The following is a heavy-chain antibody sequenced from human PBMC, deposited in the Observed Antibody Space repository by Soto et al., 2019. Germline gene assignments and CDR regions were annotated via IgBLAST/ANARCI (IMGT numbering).Heavy chain of an antibody. D-gene: IGHD5-12*01. J-gene: IGHJ6*02. Sequence: GASVKVSCKASGGTFSSYAISWVRQAPGQGLEWMGGIIPIFGTANYAQKFQGRVTITADESTSTAYMELSSLRSEDTAVYYCAREMATINYYYGMDVWGRGTTVTVSS. V-gene: IGHV1-69*13. CDR1: GGTFSSYA. CDR2: IIPIFGTA. CDR3: AREMATINYYYGMDV.